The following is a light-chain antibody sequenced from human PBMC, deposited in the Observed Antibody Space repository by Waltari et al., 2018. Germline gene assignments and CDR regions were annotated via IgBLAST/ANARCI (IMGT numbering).Light chain of an antibody. Sequence: QSALTQPRSVSGSPGQSVTIPCTAPISAVGGSDYVSWYPHHPGKAPKLMICDVTKRPSGVPDRFSGSKSGNTASLTISGLQAEDEADYYCCSYAGSYTHVVFGGGTKLTVL. CDR1: ISAVGGSDY. CDR2: DVT. CDR3: CSYAGSYTHVV. J-gene: IGLJ2*01. V-gene: IGLV2-11*01.